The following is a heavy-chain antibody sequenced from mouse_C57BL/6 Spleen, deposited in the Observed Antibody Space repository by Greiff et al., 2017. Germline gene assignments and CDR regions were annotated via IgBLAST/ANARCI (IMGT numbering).Heavy chain of an antibody. V-gene: IGHV1-64*01. CDR2: IHPSSGST. CDR3: ARLRYYGSDWYFDV. Sequence: QVQLKQPGAELVKPGASVKLSCKASGYTFTSYWMHWVKQRPGQGLEWIGMIHPSSGSTNYNEKFKSKATLTVDKSSSTAYMQLSSLTSEASAVYYCARLRYYGSDWYFDVWGTGTTVTVSS. J-gene: IGHJ1*03. D-gene: IGHD1-1*01. CDR1: GYTFTSYW.